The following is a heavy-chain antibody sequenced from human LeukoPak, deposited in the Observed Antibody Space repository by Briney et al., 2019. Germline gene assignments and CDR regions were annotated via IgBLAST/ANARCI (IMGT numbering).Heavy chain of an antibody. Sequence: GGSLRLSCAASGFTFSSYWMSWVRQAPGKGLEWVANIKQDGSEKYYVDSVKGRFTISRDNAKNSLYPQMNSLRAEDTAVYYCARETTSYDFWSGYVERFDYYYYMDVWGKGTTVTVSS. D-gene: IGHD3-3*01. CDR1: GFTFSSYW. V-gene: IGHV3-7*01. CDR3: ARETTSYDFWSGYVERFDYYYYMDV. J-gene: IGHJ6*03. CDR2: IKQDGSEK.